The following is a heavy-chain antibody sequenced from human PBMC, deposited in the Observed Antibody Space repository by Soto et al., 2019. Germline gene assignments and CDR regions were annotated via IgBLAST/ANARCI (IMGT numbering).Heavy chain of an antibody. CDR2: ISGSGGST. Sequence: GGSLRLSCAASGFTFSSYAMSWVRQAPGKGLEWVSAISGSGGSTYYADSVKGRFTISRDNSKNTLYLQMNSLRAEDTAVYYCAKEDGFPRVGQVGGFDYWGQGTLVTVSS. V-gene: IGHV3-23*01. D-gene: IGHD3-16*01. J-gene: IGHJ4*02. CDR3: AKEDGFPRVGQVGGFDY. CDR1: GFTFSSYA.